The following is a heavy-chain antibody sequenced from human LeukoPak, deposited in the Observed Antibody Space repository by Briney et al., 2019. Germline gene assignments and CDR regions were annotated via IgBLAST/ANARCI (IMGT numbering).Heavy chain of an antibody. CDR1: GYTFTSYY. D-gene: IGHD3-10*01. CDR3: ARAPGITMVSFDP. J-gene: IGHJ5*02. CDR2: INPSGGST. V-gene: IGHV1-46*01. Sequence: VASVNVSCKASGYTFTSYYMHWVRQAPGQGLEWMGIINPSGGSTSYAQKFQGRVTMTRDTSTSTVYMELSSLRSEDTAVYYCARAPGITMVSFDPWGQGTLVTVSS.